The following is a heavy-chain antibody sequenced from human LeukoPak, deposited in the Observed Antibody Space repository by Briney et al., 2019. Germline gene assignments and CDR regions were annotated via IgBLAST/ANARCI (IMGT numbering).Heavy chain of an antibody. CDR2: IGSGDQT. D-gene: IGHD3-3*02. V-gene: IGHV3-23*01. J-gene: IGHJ3*02. CDR3: AKDAFSFNGVFDALDI. CDR1: GLDFSVHA. Sequence: GGSLRLSCAASGLDFSVHAMTWVRQAPGKGLEWVSTIGSGDQTYYTDAVKGRFTISRDDSKATLYLQMNSLKAEDTAIYYCAKDAFSFNGVFDALDIWGQGTMVTVSS.